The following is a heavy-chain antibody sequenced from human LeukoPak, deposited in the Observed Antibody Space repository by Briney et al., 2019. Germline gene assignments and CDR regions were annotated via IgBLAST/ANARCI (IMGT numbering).Heavy chain of an antibody. CDR3: NPHSNYGWN. D-gene: IGHD4-11*01. Sequence: SGGSLRLSSAASGFTFSGSAMHWVRQASGKGLEWVGRIRSKANSYATAYAASVKGRFTISRDDSKNTAYLQMNSLKTEDTAVYYCNPHSNYGWNWGQGTLVTVSS. J-gene: IGHJ4*02. V-gene: IGHV3-73*01. CDR2: IRSKANSYAT. CDR1: GFTFSGSA.